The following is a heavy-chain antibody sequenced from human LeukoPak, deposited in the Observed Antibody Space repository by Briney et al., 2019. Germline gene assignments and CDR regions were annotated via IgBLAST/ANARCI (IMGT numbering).Heavy chain of an antibody. D-gene: IGHD1-26*01. V-gene: IGHV4-34*08. CDR1: GFTFSNYA. CDR2: INHGGIT. Sequence: PGGSLRLSCAASGFTFSNYAMHWIRQPPGKGLEWIGEINHGGITNYNPSLKSRLTISVDTSKNQFSLKLSSVTAADTAVYHCAFDTSGGGYWGQGTLVTVSS. CDR3: AFDTSGGGY. J-gene: IGHJ4*02.